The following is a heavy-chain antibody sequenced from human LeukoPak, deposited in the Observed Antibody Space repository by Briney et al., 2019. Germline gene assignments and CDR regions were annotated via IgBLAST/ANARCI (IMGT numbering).Heavy chain of an antibody. CDR1: AGSIGSRSNC. J-gene: IGHJ4*02. D-gene: IGHD5-24*01. CDR2: FYYIEST. CDR3: ARGRGGYNWDY. Sequence: PSETRSPTRPLDAGSIGSRSNCWDRIRQTPGKGLEWIGSFYYIESTYYNPPLKSRVTISADTSKNQFSLKLSSVTAADTAVYYCARGRGGYNWDYWGQGTLVTVSS. V-gene: IGHV4-39*01.